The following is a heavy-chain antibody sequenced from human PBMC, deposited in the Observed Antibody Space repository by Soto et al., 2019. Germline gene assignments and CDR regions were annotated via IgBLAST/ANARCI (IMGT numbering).Heavy chain of an antibody. V-gene: IGHV4-34*01. CDR2: INHSGST. Sequence: QVQLQQWGAGLLKPSETLSLTCAVYGGSFSSYYWSWIRQPPGKGLEWIGEINHSGSTYYNPSLKSRVTISVDTSKNQFSLKLGSVTAADTAVYYCARGREYFDRGAFDIWGQGTMVTVSS. CDR1: GGSFSSYY. CDR3: ARGREYFDRGAFDI. D-gene: IGHD2-2*01. J-gene: IGHJ3*02.